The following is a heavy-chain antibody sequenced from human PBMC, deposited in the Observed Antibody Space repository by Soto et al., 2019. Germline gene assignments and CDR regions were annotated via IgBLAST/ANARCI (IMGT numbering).Heavy chain of an antibody. J-gene: IGHJ4*02. D-gene: IGHD4-4*01. V-gene: IGHV4-59*08. CDR1: GGSVSSYY. CDR3: ARHSNRNYGLYYFDY. Sequence: SELLSLTCTGSGGSVSSYYWSWIRQSPGKGLEWIGYIYYSGSTKYKPSLKSRVTISVDTSKNQFSLKLTSATAADTAVYYCARHSNRNYGLYYFDYWGLGALVTGSS. CDR2: IYYSGST.